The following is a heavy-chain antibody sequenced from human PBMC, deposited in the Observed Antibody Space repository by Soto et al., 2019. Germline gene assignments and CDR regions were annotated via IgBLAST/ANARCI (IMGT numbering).Heavy chain of an antibody. CDR2: IHYSGST. D-gene: IGHD1-26*01. CDR3: ARHSVTYYDFDY. V-gene: IGHV4-59*08. Sequence: QVQLQESGPGVVKPSETLSLTCTVSGGSISSYYWSWIRQPPGKGVEWIGYIHYSGSTNYNPSLRSRVTLTVDPSNNQFSLTLTSVTAADMAVYYCARHSVTYYDFDYWGQGTLVTVSS. CDR1: GGSISSYY. J-gene: IGHJ4*02.